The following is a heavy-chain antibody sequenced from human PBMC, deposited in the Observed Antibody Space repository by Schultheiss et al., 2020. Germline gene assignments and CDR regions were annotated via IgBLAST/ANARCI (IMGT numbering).Heavy chain of an antibody. CDR2: ISAYNGNT. Sequence: ASVKVSCKASGYTFTSYGISWVRQAPGQGLEWMGWISAYNGNTNYAQKLQGRVTMTTDTSTSTAYMELSSLRSEDTAVYYCARGHSGYEYNWFDPWGQGTRVNGYS. D-gene: IGHD5-12*01. V-gene: IGHV1-18*01. CDR3: ARGHSGYEYNWFDP. J-gene: IGHJ5*02. CDR1: GYTFTSYG.